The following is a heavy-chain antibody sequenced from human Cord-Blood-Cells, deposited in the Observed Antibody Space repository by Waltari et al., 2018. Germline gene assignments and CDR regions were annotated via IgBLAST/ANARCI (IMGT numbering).Heavy chain of an antibody. CDR3: AGINRPHWNYYYYYYMDV. J-gene: IGHJ6*03. CDR2: INHSGST. Sequence: QVQLQQWGAGLLKPSETLSLTCAVYGGSFSGYYWSWIRQPPGKGLEWIGEINHSGSTNYNPSLKSRVTISVDTSKNQFSLKLSSVTAADTAVYYCAGINRPHWNYYYYYYMDVWGKGTTVTVSS. CDR1: GGSFSGYY. D-gene: IGHD1-1*01. V-gene: IGHV4-34*01.